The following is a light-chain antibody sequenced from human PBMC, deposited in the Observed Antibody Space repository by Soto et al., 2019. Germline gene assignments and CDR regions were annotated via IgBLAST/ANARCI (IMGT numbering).Light chain of an antibody. CDR3: HQYVSSPWA. Sequence: EIVLAQSPGTLSLSPGESATLSCRASQSVSSSYLAWYQQKAGQAPRLLIYGASRRATGIPDRFSGSGSGTDFTLTISRLEPEDFALYYCHQYVSSPWAFGQGTKVEI. CDR1: QSVSSSY. CDR2: GAS. V-gene: IGKV3-20*01. J-gene: IGKJ1*01.